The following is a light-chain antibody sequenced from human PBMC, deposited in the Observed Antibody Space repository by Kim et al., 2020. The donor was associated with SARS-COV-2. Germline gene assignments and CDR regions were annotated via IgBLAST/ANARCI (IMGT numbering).Light chain of an antibody. Sequence: DIQMTQSPSSLSASVGDRVTITCQASQDISNSLNWYQQKLGKAPKLLVFDASNLETGVPSRFSGRRSGTDFTFTISSLQPEDIATYYCQQYGDLPITFGGGTKVEIK. CDR2: DAS. CDR3: QQYGDLPIT. J-gene: IGKJ4*01. V-gene: IGKV1-33*01. CDR1: QDISNS.